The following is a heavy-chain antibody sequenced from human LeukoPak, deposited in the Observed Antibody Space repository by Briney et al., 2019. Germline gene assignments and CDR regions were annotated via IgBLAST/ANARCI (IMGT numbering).Heavy chain of an antibody. CDR3: ARVSYYGSGSYYGDSDFDY. D-gene: IGHD3-10*01. Sequence: ASVKVSCKASGYTFTGYYMHWVRQAPGQGLEWMGWINPNSGGTNYAQKFQGRVTMTRGTSISTAYMEPSRLRSDDTAVYYCARVSYYGSGSYYGDSDFDYWGQGTLVTVSS. CDR2: INPNSGGT. J-gene: IGHJ4*02. V-gene: IGHV1-2*02. CDR1: GYTFTGYY.